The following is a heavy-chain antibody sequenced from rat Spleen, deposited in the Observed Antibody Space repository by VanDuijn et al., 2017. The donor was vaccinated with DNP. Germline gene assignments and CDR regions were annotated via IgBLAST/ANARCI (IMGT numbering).Heavy chain of an antibody. CDR2: VSSGGNT. D-gene: IGHD1-11*01. Sequence: ESGGGLVQPGRSLKLSCAASGFNFNDYWMGWVRQAPGTGLEWIAAVSSGGNTYYNSGLKSRLSISRDTSKSQVFLKMNSLQTEDTAIYFCTRDRPNYGGYSDIWFAYWGQGTLVTVSS. J-gene: IGHJ3*01. CDR1: GFNFNDYW. CDR3: TRDRPNYGGYSDIWFAY. V-gene: IGHV2S12*01.